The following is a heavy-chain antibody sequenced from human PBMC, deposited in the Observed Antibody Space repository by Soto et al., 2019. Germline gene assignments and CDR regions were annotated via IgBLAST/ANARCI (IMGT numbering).Heavy chain of an antibody. J-gene: IGHJ4*02. CDR2: ISGNGGST. D-gene: IGHD5-12*01. CDR1: GFTFSSYA. CDR3: TRLGRDGYTTPFDY. V-gene: IGHV3-64*01. Sequence: SGFTFSSYAMHWVRQAPGKGLEYVSAISGNGGSTYYSNSVKGRFTISRDDSKSIAYLQMNSLKTEDTAMYYCTRLGRDGYTTPFDYWGQGTLVTVSS.